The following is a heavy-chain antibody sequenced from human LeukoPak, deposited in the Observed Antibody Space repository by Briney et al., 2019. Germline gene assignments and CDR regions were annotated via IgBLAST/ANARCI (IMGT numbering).Heavy chain of an antibody. CDR1: XGXXXXXX. CDR2: XYXXGXT. CDR3: ARVHAMVRGVIDY. J-gene: IGHJ4*02. V-gene: IGHV4-59*01. D-gene: IGHD3-10*01. Sequence: SETLXLTCTVSXGXXXXXXXXXXXXXPGXXXXXIXXXYXXGXTNXXPSLKSRVTISVDTSKNQFSLKLSSVTAADTAVYXXARVHAMVRGVIDYWGQGTLVTVSS.